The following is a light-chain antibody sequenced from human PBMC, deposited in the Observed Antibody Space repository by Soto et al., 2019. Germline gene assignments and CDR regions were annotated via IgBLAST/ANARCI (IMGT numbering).Light chain of an antibody. CDR1: QSISDT. V-gene: IGKV3-15*01. CDR3: QQYNNWPWT. J-gene: IGKJ1*01. CDR2: GES. Sequence: EIVMTQSPATLSVSPGGRATLSCRASQSISDTLAWYQQKPGQAPRIIIHGESTRATGFPDRFSGSGSGTDLTLTISRLQSEDFAVYYCQQYNNWPWTCGQGTKVDIK.